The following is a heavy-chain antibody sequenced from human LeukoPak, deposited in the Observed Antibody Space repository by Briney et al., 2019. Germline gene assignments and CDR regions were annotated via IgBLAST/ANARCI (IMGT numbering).Heavy chain of an antibody. Sequence: ASVKVSCKASGYTFTGYYMHWVRQAPGQGLEWMGWISGYNGNTNYAQKFQGRVTMTTDTSTSTAYMELRSLRSDDTSVYYCARATVAAAGAFDIWGQGTMVTVSS. CDR2: ISGYNGNT. V-gene: IGHV1-18*04. CDR3: ARATVAAAGAFDI. D-gene: IGHD6-25*01. J-gene: IGHJ3*02. CDR1: GYTFTGYY.